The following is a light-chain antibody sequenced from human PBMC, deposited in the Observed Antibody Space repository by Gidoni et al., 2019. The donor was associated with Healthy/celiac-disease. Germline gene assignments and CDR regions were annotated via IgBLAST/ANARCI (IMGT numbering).Light chain of an antibody. CDR2: SNI. CDR3: QSYDSSLSGSV. V-gene: IGLV1-40*01. J-gene: IGLJ2*01. CDR1: SSNIGARYD. Sequence: SVLTHPPSVSGAPGQRVTISCTGSSSNIGARYDVHWYQLLPGTAPKLLIYSNINRPSGVPDRFSGSKSGTSASLAITGLQAEDEADYYCQSYDSSLSGSVFGGGTKLTVL.